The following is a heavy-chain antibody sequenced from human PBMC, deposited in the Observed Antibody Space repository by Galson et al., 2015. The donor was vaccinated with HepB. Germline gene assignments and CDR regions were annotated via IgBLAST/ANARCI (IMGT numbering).Heavy chain of an antibody. Sequence: ETLSLTCAVYGGSFSGYYWSWIRQPPGKGLEWIGEINHSGSTNYNPSLKSRVTISVDTSKNQFSLKLSSVTAADTAVYYCASPPLTIFGGWGQGTLVTVSS. V-gene: IGHV4-34*01. D-gene: IGHD3-3*01. CDR3: ASPPLTIFGG. CDR2: INHSGST. CDR1: GGSFSGYY. J-gene: IGHJ4*02.